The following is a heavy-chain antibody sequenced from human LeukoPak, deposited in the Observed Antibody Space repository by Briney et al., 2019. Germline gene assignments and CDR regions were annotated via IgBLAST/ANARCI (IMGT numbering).Heavy chain of an antibody. V-gene: IGHV3-23*01. J-gene: IGHJ4*02. CDR2: ISGSGGST. Sequence: GGSLRLSCAASGYRFSPYWMSWVRQAPGKGLEWVSAISGSGGSTYYADSVKGRFTISRDNSKNTLYLQMNSLRAEDTAVYYCAKDQRAGWWKIFDYWGQGTLVTVSS. CDR1: GYRFSPYW. CDR3: AKDQRAGWWKIFDY. D-gene: IGHD2-15*01.